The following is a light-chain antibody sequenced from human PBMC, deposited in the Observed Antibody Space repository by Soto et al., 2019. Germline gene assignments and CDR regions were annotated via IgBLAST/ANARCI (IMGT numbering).Light chain of an antibody. CDR2: AAS. V-gene: IGKV1-9*01. CDR1: QGISSY. J-gene: IGKJ1*01. CDR3: QHSGDFRWT. Sequence: IQLTQSPSSLSASVGDRVTITCRASQGISSYLAWYQQKPGKVPKLLIYAASTLQSGVPSRFSGSGSGTDFTLTISSLQPEDFATYYCQHSGDFRWTFGLGTKVEVK.